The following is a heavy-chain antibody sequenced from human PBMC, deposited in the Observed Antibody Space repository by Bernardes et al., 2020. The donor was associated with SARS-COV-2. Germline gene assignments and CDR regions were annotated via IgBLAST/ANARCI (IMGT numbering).Heavy chain of an antibody. CDR2: TYYSGST. CDR3: ARELGSSWTNGYFDL. D-gene: IGHD6-13*01. V-gene: IGHV4-59*01. CDR1: GGSISSYY. J-gene: IGHJ2*01. Sequence: SETLSLTCTVSGGSISSYYWSWIRQPPGKGLEWIGYTYYSGSTNYNPSLKSRVTISVDTSKNQFSLKLSSVTAADTAVYYCARELGSSWTNGYFDLWGRGTLVTVSS.